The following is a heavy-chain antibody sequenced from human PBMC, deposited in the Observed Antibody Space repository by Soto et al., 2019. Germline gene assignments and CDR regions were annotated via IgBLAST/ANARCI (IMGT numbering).Heavy chain of an antibody. Sequence: QVQLVESGGGVVQPGRSLRLSCVASGFTFSSSAMHWVRQAPGTGLEWVAVISFDGRNEYYADSVKGRFTISRDNSKNSLYLQINSLKPEDTAVYYCAKAGPYSGNSPTSYFDYWGQGTLVTVSS. CDR3: AKAGPYSGNSPTSYFDY. J-gene: IGHJ4*02. V-gene: IGHV3-30*04. CDR1: GFTFSSSA. D-gene: IGHD5-12*01. CDR2: ISFDGRNE.